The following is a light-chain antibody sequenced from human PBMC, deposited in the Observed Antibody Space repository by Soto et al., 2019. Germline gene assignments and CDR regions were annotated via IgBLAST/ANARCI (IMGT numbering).Light chain of an antibody. Sequence: DIQMTQSPSSLSAFVGDRVTITCRASQSISSYLNWYQQKPGKAPNLLIYATSSLQSGVPSRFSGSGSVTEFTLTISSLQAEDFATDFCQQTYSAPQTCGQGPKVEIK. V-gene: IGKV1-39*01. CDR3: QQTYSAPQT. CDR1: QSISSY. J-gene: IGKJ1*01. CDR2: ATS.